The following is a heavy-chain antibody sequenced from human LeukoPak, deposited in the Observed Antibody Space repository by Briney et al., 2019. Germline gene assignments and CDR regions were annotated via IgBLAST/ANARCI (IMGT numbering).Heavy chain of an antibody. CDR1: GGSISPYY. Sequence: SETLSLTCTVSGGSISPYYWNWIRQPPEKGLEWIGYISNSGSADRHPSLKSRVTISLDTSKNQLSLNLSSVTAADTAVYYCAGYDHSNYLAYWGQGTRVTVSS. V-gene: IGHV4-59*13. D-gene: IGHD4-11*01. CDR2: ISNSGSA. CDR3: AGYDHSNYLAY. J-gene: IGHJ4*02.